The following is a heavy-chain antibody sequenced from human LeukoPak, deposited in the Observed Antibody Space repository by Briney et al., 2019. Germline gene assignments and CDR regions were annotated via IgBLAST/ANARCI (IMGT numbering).Heavy chain of an antibody. CDR3: ARDGRRGYSYGFDY. CDR2: TNPNSGGT. J-gene: IGHJ4*02. V-gene: IGHV1-2*02. D-gene: IGHD5-18*01. Sequence: ASVKVSCKASGYTFTGYYMHWVRQAPGQGLEWMGWTNPNSGGTNYAQKFQGRVTMTRDTSISTAYMELSRLRSDDTAVYYCARDGRRGYSYGFDYWGQGTLVTVSS. CDR1: GYTFTGYY.